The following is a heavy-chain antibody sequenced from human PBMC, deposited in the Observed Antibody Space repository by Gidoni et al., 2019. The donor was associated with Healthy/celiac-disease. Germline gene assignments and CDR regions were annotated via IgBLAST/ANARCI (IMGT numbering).Heavy chain of an antibody. J-gene: IGHJ6*03. CDR2: IYYSGST. V-gene: IGHV4-31*03. CDR1: GGSISSGGYY. CDR3: ARDLRYDSSGYYRADYMDV. D-gene: IGHD3-22*01. Sequence: QVQLQESGPGLVKPSQTLSLTCTVSGGSISSGGYYWSWIRQHPGKGLEWIGYIYYSGSTYYNPSLKSRVTISVDTSKNQFSLKLSSVTAADTAVYYCARDLRYDSSGYYRADYMDVWGKGTTVTVSS.